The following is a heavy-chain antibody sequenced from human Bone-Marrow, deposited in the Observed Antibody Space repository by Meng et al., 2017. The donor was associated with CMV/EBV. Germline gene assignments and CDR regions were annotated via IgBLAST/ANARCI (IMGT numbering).Heavy chain of an antibody. CDR1: GFTFSRYW. D-gene: IGHD6-13*01. Sequence: GESLKISCAASGFTFSRYWMNWVRQAPGKGLEWVSYISSGSTTIYYADSVKGRFTISRDNAKNSLYLQMNSLRAEDTAVYYCARGAATGRGAFDIWGQGTMVTVSS. CDR2: ISSGSTTI. CDR3: ARGAATGRGAFDI. J-gene: IGHJ3*02. V-gene: IGHV3-48*04.